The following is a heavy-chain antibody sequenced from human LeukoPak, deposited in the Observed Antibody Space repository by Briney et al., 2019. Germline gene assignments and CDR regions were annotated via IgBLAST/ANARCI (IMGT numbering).Heavy chain of an antibody. CDR1: GYIFNNYG. D-gene: IGHD3-22*01. CDR2: ISAYNGNT. J-gene: IGHJ4*02. CDR3: AREGGYYDSSGYYLKIVDY. V-gene: IGHV1-18*01. Sequence: ASVKVSCKASGYIFNNYGISWVRQAPGQGLEWMRWISAYNGNTNYAQKLQGRVTMTTDTSTSTAYMELRSLRSDDTAVYYCAREGGYYDSSGYYLKIVDYWGQGTLVTVSS.